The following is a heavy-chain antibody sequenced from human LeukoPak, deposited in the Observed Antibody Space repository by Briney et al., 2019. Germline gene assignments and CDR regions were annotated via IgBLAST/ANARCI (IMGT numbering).Heavy chain of an antibody. J-gene: IGHJ4*02. V-gene: IGHV3-23*01. D-gene: IGHD3-9*01. Sequence: PGGSLRLSCAASGFTFSSYAMSWVRQAPGKGLEWVSAISGSGGSTYYADSVKGRFTISRDNSKNTLYRQMNSLRAEDTAVYYCAKEHVRYFDFATDQTIDYWGQGTLVTVSS. CDR2: ISGSGGST. CDR1: GFTFSSYA. CDR3: AKEHVRYFDFATDQTIDY.